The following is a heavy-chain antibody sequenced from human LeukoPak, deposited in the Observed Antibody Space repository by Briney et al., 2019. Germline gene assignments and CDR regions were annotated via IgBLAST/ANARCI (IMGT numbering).Heavy chain of an antibody. CDR3: ARNYGSGSYPTPFDY. V-gene: IGHV3-33*01. D-gene: IGHD3-10*01. CDR2: IWYDGSNK. Sequence: PGGSLRLSCAASGFTFSSYGMHWVRQAPGKGLEWVAVIWYDGSNKYYADSVRGRFTISRDNSKNTLYLQMNSLRAEDTAVYYCARNYGSGSYPTPFDYWGQGTLVTVSS. CDR1: GFTFSSYG. J-gene: IGHJ4*02.